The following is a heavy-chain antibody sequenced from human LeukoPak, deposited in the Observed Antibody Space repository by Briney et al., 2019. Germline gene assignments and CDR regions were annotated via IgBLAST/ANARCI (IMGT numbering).Heavy chain of an antibody. D-gene: IGHD1-14*01. CDR3: THNRWDY. V-gene: IGHV3-15*07. Sequence: WIRQAPGKGLEWVGRIKSKTDGGTTDYAAPVKGRFTISRDDSKNTLYLQMNSLKTEDTAVYYCTHNRWDYWGQGTLVTVSS. CDR2: IKSKTDGGTT. J-gene: IGHJ4*02.